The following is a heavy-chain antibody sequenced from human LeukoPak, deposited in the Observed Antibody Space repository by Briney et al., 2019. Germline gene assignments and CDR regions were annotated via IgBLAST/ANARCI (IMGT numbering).Heavy chain of an antibody. CDR3: ARSRADYYDSSGYYFPWFDP. J-gene: IGHJ5*02. D-gene: IGHD3-22*01. Sequence: ASVKVSCKASGYTFTSYGISWVRQAPGQGLEWMGWISAYNGNTNYAQKLQGRVTMTTDTSTSTAYMVLRSLRSDDTAVYYCARSRADYYDSSGYYFPWFDPWGQGTLVTVSS. V-gene: IGHV1-18*01. CDR2: ISAYNGNT. CDR1: GYTFTSYG.